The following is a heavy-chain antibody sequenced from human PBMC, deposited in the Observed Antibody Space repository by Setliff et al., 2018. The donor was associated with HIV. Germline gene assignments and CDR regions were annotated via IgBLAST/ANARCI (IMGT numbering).Heavy chain of an antibody. V-gene: IGHV4-39*01. CDR2: INYSGTT. J-gene: IGHJ4*02. D-gene: IGHD6-19*01. CDR1: GGSISSSTYY. Sequence: ETLSLTCIVSGGSISSSTYYWGWIRQPPGKGLEWIGSINYSGTTYYNPSLKSRVTISVDTSKNQFSLKLNSATATDTAVYYCARHPEQWLAHFDYWGQGTLVTVSS. CDR3: ARHPEQWLAHFDY.